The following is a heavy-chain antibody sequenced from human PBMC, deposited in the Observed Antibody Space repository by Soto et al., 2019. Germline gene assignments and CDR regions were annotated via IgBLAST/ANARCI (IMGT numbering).Heavy chain of an antibody. CDR3: TSSNVLLWFGELLVYGMDV. J-gene: IGHJ6*02. D-gene: IGHD3-10*01. CDR2: IRSKAYGGTT. CDR1: GFTFGDYA. Sequence: QPGGSLRLSCTASGFTFGDYAMSWVRQAPGKGLEWVGFIRSKAYGGTTEYAASVKGRFTISRDDSKSIAYLQMNSLKTEDTAVYYCTSSNVLLWFGELLVYGMDVWGQGTTVTVSS. V-gene: IGHV3-49*04.